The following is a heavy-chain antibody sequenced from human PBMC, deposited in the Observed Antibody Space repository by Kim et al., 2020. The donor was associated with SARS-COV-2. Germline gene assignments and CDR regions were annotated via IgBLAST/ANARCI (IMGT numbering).Heavy chain of an antibody. CDR3: AKDHPSDGWPTFDS. D-gene: IGHD6-19*01. J-gene: IGHJ4*02. Sequence: YAASVRGRFSVARDNTKVTFYLQMNSLRAEDTALYYCAKDHPSDGWPTFDSWGQGTLVAFSS. V-gene: IGHV3-23*01.